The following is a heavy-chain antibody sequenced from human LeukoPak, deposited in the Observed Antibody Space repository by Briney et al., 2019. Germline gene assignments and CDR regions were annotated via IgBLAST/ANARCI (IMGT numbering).Heavy chain of an antibody. CDR1: GGSFSGYY. Sequence: PSETLSLTCAVYGGSFSGYYWSWIRQPPGKGLEWIGEINHSGSTNYNPSLKSRVTISVDTSKNHFSLKLSSVTAADTAVYYCATSRVVGATEDAFDIWGQGTMVTVSS. CDR2: INHSGST. D-gene: IGHD1-26*01. V-gene: IGHV4-34*01. CDR3: ATSRVVGATEDAFDI. J-gene: IGHJ3*02.